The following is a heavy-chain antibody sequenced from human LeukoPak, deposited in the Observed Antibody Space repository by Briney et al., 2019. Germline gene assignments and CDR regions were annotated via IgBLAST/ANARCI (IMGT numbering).Heavy chain of an antibody. J-gene: IGHJ5*02. CDR1: GGSISSYY. D-gene: IGHD2-2*01. CDR2: IYTSGST. CDR3: ASDGRGYQLLLGYWFDP. Sequence: PSETLSLTCTVSGGSISSYYWSWIRQPAGKGLEWIGRIYTSGSTNYNPSLKSRVTMSVDTSKNQFSLKLSSVTAADTAVYYCASDGRGYQLLLGYWFDPWGQGTLVTVSS. V-gene: IGHV4-4*07.